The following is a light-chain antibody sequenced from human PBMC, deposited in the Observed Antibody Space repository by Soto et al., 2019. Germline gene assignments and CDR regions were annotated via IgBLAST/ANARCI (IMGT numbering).Light chain of an antibody. Sequence: EIVLTQSPGTLSLSPGQTATLSCRASQSVSTYLAWYQQRPGQAPRVLIYDATKRATGIPARFSGSGSGTDFTLTLSSLEPEDFAVYYCQQRSSGYSFGQGTKLEIK. CDR1: QSVSTY. CDR2: DAT. J-gene: IGKJ2*03. V-gene: IGKV3-11*01. CDR3: QQRSSGYS.